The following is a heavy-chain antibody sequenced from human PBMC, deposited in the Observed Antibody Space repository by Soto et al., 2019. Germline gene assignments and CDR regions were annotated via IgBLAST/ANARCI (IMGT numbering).Heavy chain of an antibody. CDR1: GFTFSSYG. J-gene: IGHJ6*02. CDR3: ARDPYYDFWSGPNQGGMDV. Sequence: GGSLRLSCAASGFTFSSYGMHWVRQAPGRGLEWGAVIWYDGSNKYYADSVKGRFTISRDNSKNTLYLQMNSLRAEDTAVYYCARDPYYDFWSGPNQGGMDVWGQGTTVTVSS. D-gene: IGHD3-3*01. V-gene: IGHV3-33*01. CDR2: IWYDGSNK.